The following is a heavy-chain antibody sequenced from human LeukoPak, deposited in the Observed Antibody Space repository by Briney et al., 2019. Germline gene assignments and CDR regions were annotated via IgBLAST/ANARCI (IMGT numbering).Heavy chain of an antibody. CDR1: GGSISSGGYY. D-gene: IGHD2-2*01. Sequence: ASETLSLTCTVSGGSISSGGYYWSWIRQPPGKGLEWIGYIYHSGSTYYNPSLKSRVTISVDRPKNQFSLELSSVTAADTAVYYCARGTSWDGVWFDPWGQGTLVTVSS. CDR3: ARGTSWDGVWFDP. J-gene: IGHJ5*02. V-gene: IGHV4-30-2*01. CDR2: IYHSGST.